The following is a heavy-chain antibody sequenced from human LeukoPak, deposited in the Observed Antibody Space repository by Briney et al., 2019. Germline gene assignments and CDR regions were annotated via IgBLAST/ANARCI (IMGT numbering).Heavy chain of an antibody. J-gene: IGHJ6*02. Sequence: PSETLSLTCTVSGGSISSYYWSWIRQPPGKGLEWIGYIYYSGSTNYNPSLKGRVTISVDTSKNQFSLKLSSVTAADTAVYYCARSTYYYGSGSYYQYYYYYGMDVWGQGTTVTVSS. CDR2: IYYSGST. V-gene: IGHV4-59*08. D-gene: IGHD3-10*01. CDR1: GGSISSYY. CDR3: ARSTYYYGSGSYYQYYYYYGMDV.